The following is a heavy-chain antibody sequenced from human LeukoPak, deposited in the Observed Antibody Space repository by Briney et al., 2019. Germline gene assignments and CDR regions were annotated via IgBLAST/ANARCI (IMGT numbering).Heavy chain of an antibody. V-gene: IGHV5-51*01. D-gene: IGHD3-22*01. Sequence: GESLKIACIVSGYSFTTYWIGWVRQMPGKGRGWMGIIYLGDSDTRYSPSFQGQVTLSADKSISTAYLQWSSLKASETAIYYCAKRADSSGDYYLDSWGQGTLVTVSS. CDR3: AKRADSSGDYYLDS. CDR1: GYSFTTYW. CDR2: IYLGDSDT. J-gene: IGHJ4*02.